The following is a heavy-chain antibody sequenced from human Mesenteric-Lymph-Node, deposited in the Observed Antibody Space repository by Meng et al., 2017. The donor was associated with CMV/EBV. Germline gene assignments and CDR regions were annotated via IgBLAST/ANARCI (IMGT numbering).Heavy chain of an antibody. J-gene: IGHJ4*02. CDR2: MKHKRGNT. D-gene: IGHD7-27*01. CDR3: TRPSGSEDY. V-gene: IGHV1-8*02. CDR1: GYTFTSYE. Sequence: KVSCKATGYTFTSYEINWGRKATGQGIEWMGWMKHKRGNTGYAQKFQGRVTITRNTSISTAYMELSSLRSEDTAVYYCTRPSGSEDYWGQGTLVTVSS.